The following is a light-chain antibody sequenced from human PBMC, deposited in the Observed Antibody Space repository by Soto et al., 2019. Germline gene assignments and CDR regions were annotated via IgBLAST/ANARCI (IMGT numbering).Light chain of an antibody. Sequence: EIVMTQSPATLSMSPGERATLSCRASQSVSSNLAWYQQKPGQAPRLLIYGASTRATGIPARFSGSGSGTEFTLTISSLQSEDFAVYYCQQYNNWPPTFGQGTKVDIK. CDR3: QQYNNWPPT. CDR1: QSVSSN. J-gene: IGKJ1*01. CDR2: GAS. V-gene: IGKV3-15*01.